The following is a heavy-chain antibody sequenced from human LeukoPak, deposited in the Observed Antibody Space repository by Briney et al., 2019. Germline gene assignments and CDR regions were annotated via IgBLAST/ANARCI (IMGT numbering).Heavy chain of an antibody. D-gene: IGHD1-26*01. CDR3: ARDQWGSKAFDY. CDR2: IYYSGST. J-gene: IGHJ4*02. V-gene: IGHV4-30-4*01. Sequence: SQTLSLTCTVSGGSISSGDYYWSWIRQPPGKGLEWIGYIYYSGSTYYNPSLKSRVTISVDTSKNRFSLKLSSVTAADTAVYYCARDQWGSKAFDYWGQGTLVTVSS. CDR1: GGSISSGDYY.